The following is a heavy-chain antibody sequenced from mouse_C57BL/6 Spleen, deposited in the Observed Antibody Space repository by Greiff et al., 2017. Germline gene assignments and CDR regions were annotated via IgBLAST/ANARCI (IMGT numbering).Heavy chain of an antibody. V-gene: IGHV1-81*01. CDR2: INPRSGNT. CDR3: ERGGDYRRGFDY. J-gene: IGHJ2*01. D-gene: IGHD2-14*01. Sequence: QVQLQQSGAELAKPGASVKLSCKASGYTFTSYGISWVKQRTGQGLEWIGDINPRSGNTYYNEKFKGKATLTADKSSSTAYMQLRSLTSEDSAVYFCERGGDYRRGFDYWGQGTTLTVSS. CDR1: GYTFTSYG.